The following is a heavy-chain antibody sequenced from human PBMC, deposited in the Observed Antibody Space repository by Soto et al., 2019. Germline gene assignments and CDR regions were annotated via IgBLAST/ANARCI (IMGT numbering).Heavy chain of an antibody. CDR2: ISYDGSNK. Sequence: QVQLVESGGGVVQPGRSLRLSCAASGFTFSSYAMHWVRQAPGKGLEWVAVISYDGSNKYYADSVKGRFTISRDNSKNPLYLQMNSLRAEDTAVYYCARDPLLGTAMVLGYFDLWGRGTLVTVSS. J-gene: IGHJ2*01. CDR3: ARDPLLGTAMVLGYFDL. CDR1: GFTFSSYA. D-gene: IGHD5-18*01. V-gene: IGHV3-30-3*01.